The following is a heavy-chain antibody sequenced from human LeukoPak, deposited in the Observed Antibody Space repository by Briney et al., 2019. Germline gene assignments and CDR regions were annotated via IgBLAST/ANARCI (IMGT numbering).Heavy chain of an antibody. CDR1: GYSFTTYW. CDR3: ARPNLMAASSNDAFDI. CDR2: IFPVDSDT. Sequence: GESLKISCKGSGYSFTTYWIGWVRQMPGNGLEWMAIIFPVDSDTRYSPSFRGQVTISADRSISTAYLQWRSLKASDTAMYYCARPNLMAASSNDAFDIWGQGTMVTVSS. J-gene: IGHJ3*02. V-gene: IGHV5-51*01. D-gene: IGHD6-13*01.